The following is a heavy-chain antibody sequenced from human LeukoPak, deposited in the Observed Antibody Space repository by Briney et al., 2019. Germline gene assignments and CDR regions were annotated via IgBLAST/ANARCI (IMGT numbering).Heavy chain of an antibody. CDR2: INWNGGST. D-gene: IGHD2-15*01. CDR1: GFTFDDYG. Sequence: PGGSLRLSCAASGFTFDDYGMSWVRQAPGKGLEWVSGINWNGGSTGYADSVKGRFTISRDNAKNSLYLQMNSLRAEDTAVYYCVRGYCSGGSCSRSFDYWGQGTLVTVSS. V-gene: IGHV3-20*04. CDR3: VRGYCSGGSCSRSFDY. J-gene: IGHJ4*02.